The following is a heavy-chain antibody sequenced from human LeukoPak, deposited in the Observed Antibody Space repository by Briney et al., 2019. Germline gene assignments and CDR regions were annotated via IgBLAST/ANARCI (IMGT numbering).Heavy chain of an antibody. Sequence: GASVKVSCKASGYTFISYGISWVRQAPGQGLEWMGWISAYNGNTNYAQKLQGRVTMSTDTSTSTAYMELRSLRSDDPAVYYCARDKMDIVVVPAAISEEMVSWFDPWGQGTLVTVSS. CDR3: ARDKMDIVVVPAAISEEMVSWFDP. CDR2: ISAYNGNT. D-gene: IGHD2-2*02. J-gene: IGHJ5*02. V-gene: IGHV1-18*01. CDR1: GYTFISYG.